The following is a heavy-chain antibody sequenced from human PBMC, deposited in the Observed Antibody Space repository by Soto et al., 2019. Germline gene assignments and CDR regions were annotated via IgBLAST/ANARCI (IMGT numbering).Heavy chain of an antibody. CDR1: GFNFRNFG. J-gene: IGHJ4*02. D-gene: IGHD1-26*01. Sequence: GGSLRLSCATSGFNFRNFGMHWVRQAPGKGLEWVTFISFDASRKYYPDSLKGRFTVSRDNSNNTLFLQMNSLNVEDTAIYYCVRDFVGPGLDYWGQGTLVTVSS. CDR2: ISFDASRK. V-gene: IGHV3-33*05. CDR3: VRDFVGPGLDY.